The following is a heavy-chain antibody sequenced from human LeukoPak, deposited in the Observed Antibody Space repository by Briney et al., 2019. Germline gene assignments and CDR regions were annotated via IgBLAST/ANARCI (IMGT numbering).Heavy chain of an antibody. J-gene: IGHJ4*02. CDR2: INHSGST. CDR3: ARDSGYSYGRD. Sequence: SETLSLTCAVYGGSFSSYYWSWIRQPPGKGLEWIGEINHSGSTNYNPSLKSRVTISLDTSKNQFSLKLSSVTAADTAVYYCARDSGYSYGRDWGQGTLVTVSS. V-gene: IGHV4-34*01. CDR1: GGSFSSYY. D-gene: IGHD5-18*01.